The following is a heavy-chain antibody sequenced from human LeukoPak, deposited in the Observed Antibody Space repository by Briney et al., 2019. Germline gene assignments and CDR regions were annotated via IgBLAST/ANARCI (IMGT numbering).Heavy chain of an antibody. CDR3: ARDGETYYYDSSGYYPDY. V-gene: IGHV1-69*04. CDR2: VIPILGIA. D-gene: IGHD3-22*01. Sequence: SVKVSCKASGGTFSSYAISWVRQAPGQGLEWMGRVIPILGIANYAQKFQGRVTITADKSTSTAYMELSSPRSEDTAVYYCARDGETYYYDSSGYYPDYWGQGTLVTVSS. J-gene: IGHJ4*02. CDR1: GGTFSSYA.